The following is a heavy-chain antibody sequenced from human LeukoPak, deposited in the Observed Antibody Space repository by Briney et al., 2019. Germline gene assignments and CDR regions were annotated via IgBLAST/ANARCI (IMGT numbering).Heavy chain of an antibody. CDR3: ARSHYYYDSSGYYEFNY. CDR1: GYTFTSYY. CDR2: INPNSGGT. Sequence: ASVKVSCKASGYTFTSYYMHWVRQAPGQGLEWMGRINPNSGGTNYAQKFQGRVTMTRDTSISTAYMELSRLRSDDTAVYYCARSHYYYDSSGYYEFNYWGQGTLVTVSS. D-gene: IGHD3-22*01. J-gene: IGHJ4*02. V-gene: IGHV1-2*06.